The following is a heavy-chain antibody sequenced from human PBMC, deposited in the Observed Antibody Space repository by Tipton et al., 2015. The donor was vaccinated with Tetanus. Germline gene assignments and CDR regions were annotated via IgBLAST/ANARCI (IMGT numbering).Heavy chain of an antibody. CDR2: IYYSGST. J-gene: IGHJ4*02. V-gene: IGHV4-31*08. CDR1: GDSISRGGYF. CDR3: VRGRGSGAQSFGFEH. Sequence: TLSLTCTVSGDSISRGGYFWNWIRQRPGKGPEWIGYIYYSGSTYYNPSLRGRVTISTVGSKNHVSLRLTSVTAADTGVYFCVRGRGSGAQSFGFEHWGRGTQVIVSS. D-gene: IGHD1-26*01.